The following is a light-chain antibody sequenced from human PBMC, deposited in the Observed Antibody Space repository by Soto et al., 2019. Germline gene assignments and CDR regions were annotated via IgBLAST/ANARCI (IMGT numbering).Light chain of an antibody. CDR2: GAS. J-gene: IGKJ1*01. V-gene: IGKV3-15*01. CDR3: QQYNNWPRT. CDR1: QSVSSN. Sequence: ELVMTQSPSTLSVSPGERATLSCRASQSVSSNLAWYQQHPGQAPTLLIYGASTRATGVPARFSGSGSGTEFTLTISSLQSEDFAVYYCQQYNNWPRTFGQGTKVEIK.